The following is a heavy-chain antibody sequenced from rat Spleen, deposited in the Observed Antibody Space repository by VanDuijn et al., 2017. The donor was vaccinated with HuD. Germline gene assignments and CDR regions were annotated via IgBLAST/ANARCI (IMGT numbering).Heavy chain of an antibody. D-gene: IGHD1-11*01. Sequence: EVQLVESGGGLVQPGRSLKLSCVASGFTFNNYWMTWIRQAPGKGLEWVASITNTGGSTYYPDSVKGRFTISRDNAKSTLYLKMNSLRSEDTATYYCTSDLVNYGGYSDPRFDYWGQGVMVTVSS. CDR2: ITNTGGST. J-gene: IGHJ2*01. V-gene: IGHV5-31*01. CDR3: TSDLVNYGGYSDPRFDY. CDR1: GFTFNNYW.